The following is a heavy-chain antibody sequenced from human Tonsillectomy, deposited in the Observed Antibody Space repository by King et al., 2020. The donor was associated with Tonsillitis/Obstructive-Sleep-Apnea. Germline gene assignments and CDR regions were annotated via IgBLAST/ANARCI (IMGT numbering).Heavy chain of an antibody. CDR2: IKSNDDGGTT. D-gene: IGHD3-22*01. CDR3: TTAAGVTRNYYLHYYIDV. V-gene: IGHV3-15*01. J-gene: IGHJ6*03. CDR1: GFTFSDAW. Sequence: VQLVESGGVLVKPGGSLRLSCAASGFTFSDAWMTWVRQAPGKGLEWVGLIKSNDDGGTTDYAAPVKGRFTISRDDSTNTLYLQMDSLKTEDTAVYYCTTAAGVTRNYYLHYYIDVWGKGTTVTV.